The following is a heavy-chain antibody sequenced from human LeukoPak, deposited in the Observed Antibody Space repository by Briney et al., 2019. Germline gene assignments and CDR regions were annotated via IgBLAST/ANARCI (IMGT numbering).Heavy chain of an antibody. V-gene: IGHV4-30-4*01. J-gene: IGHJ4*02. CDR2: IYYSGST. Sequence: SQTLSLTCTVPGGSICSVDHYCSGIRQPPGKGLEWIGYIYYSGSTYYNPSLKSRVTISVDTSKNQFYLKLSSVTAADTAVYYSARAVWGSWDFDYWGQGTLVTVSS. CDR1: GGSICSVDHY. D-gene: IGHD3-16*01. CDR3: ARAVWGSWDFDY.